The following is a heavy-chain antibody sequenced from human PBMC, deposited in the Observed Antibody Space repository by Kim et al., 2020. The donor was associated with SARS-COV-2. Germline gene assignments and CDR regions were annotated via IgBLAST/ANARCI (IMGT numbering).Heavy chain of an antibody. V-gene: IGHV1-8*01. CDR2: PNSGNT. Sequence: PNSGNTAYAQKFRGRVAMTRNTSITTAYMELSNLTSEDTAVYYCARRWEYWGQGALVTVSS. J-gene: IGHJ4*02. CDR3: ARRWEY. D-gene: IGHD1-26*01.